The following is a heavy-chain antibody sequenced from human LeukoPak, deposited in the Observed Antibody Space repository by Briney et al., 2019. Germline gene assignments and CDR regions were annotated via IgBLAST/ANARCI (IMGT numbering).Heavy chain of an antibody. CDR1: VYTFTSYY. D-gene: IGHD3-22*01. Sequence: GASVKVSCTTSVYTFTSYYMHWVRQAPGQGLEWMGWVNPTSGGTNYAQKFQGRVTMTRDTSISTAYMELSRLRSDDTAVYYCARVYYYYDSSGILTLYFDYWGQGTLVTVSS. CDR3: ARVYYYYDSSGILTLYFDY. V-gene: IGHV1-2*02. CDR2: VNPTSGGT. J-gene: IGHJ4*02.